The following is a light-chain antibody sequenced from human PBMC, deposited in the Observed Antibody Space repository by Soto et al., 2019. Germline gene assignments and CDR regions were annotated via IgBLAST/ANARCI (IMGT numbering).Light chain of an antibody. CDR3: EQYGSSPPSIT. CDR2: AAA. J-gene: IGKJ5*01. Sequence: IQLTQSPSSLSASVGDRVTITCRASPAITSGLGWYQQKPGTAPKHLIDAAASLQSGVPSRFSGSGSGTEFTLTISSLEPEDFAVYYCEQYGSSPPSITFGQGTRLEIK. CDR1: PAITSG. V-gene: IGKV1-17*01.